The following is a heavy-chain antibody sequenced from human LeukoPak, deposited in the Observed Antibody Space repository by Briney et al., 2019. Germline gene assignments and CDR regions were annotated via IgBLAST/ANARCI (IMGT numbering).Heavy chain of an antibody. D-gene: IGHD3-3*01. CDR2: ISSSNTYI. Sequence: PGGSLRLSCTASGFTFSRYTMNWVREAPGKGLEWVSSISSSNTYIYYADSVKGRFIISRDNAKDSLYLQMNSLSAEDTAVYFCAGYDFWSGSGAFDIWGQGTMVTVSS. J-gene: IGHJ3*02. CDR3: AGYDFWSGSGAFDI. CDR1: GFTFSRYT. V-gene: IGHV3-21*01.